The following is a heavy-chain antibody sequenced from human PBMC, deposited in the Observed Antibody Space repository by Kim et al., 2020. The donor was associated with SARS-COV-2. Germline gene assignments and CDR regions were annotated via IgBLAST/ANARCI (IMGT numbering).Heavy chain of an antibody. Sequence: DPVKGRFTISRDNSKNTLYLQMNSLRAEDTAVYYCARDASAQDYYYGMDVWGQGTTVTVSS. J-gene: IGHJ6*02. CDR3: ARDASAQDYYYGMDV. V-gene: IGHV3-30*07.